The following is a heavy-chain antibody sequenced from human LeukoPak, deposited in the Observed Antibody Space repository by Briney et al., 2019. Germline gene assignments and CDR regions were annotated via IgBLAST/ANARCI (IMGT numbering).Heavy chain of an antibody. CDR2: IYYSGST. D-gene: IGHD2-2*01. CDR1: GGSISTYY. Sequence: PSETLSLTCTVSGGSISTYYWSWIRQPPGKGLEWIGYIYYSGSTYYNPSLKSRVTISVDTSKNQFSLKLSSVTAADTAVYYCAREREARYCSSTSCIYYYYGMDVWGQGTTVTVSS. CDR3: AREREARYCSSTSCIYYYYGMDV. J-gene: IGHJ6*02. V-gene: IGHV4-59*12.